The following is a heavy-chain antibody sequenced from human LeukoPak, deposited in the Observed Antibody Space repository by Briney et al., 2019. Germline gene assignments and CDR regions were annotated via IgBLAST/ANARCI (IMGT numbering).Heavy chain of an antibody. CDR1: GFTLSSYA. CDR3: ARSGGTGGV. J-gene: IGHJ4*02. Sequence: GGSLRLSCVASGFTLSSYAVSWVRQAPGKGLQWVSSLGISGDYAWYAGSVKGRFTISRDNAKNSLYLQMNSLRAEDTAVYYCARSGGTGGVWGQGTLVTVSS. CDR2: LGISGDYA. D-gene: IGHD3-3*01. V-gene: IGHV3-21*01.